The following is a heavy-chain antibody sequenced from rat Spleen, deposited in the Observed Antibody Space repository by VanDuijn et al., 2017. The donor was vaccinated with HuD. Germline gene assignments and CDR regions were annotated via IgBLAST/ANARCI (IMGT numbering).Heavy chain of an antibody. Sequence: EVQLVESGGGLVQPGRSLKLSCAASGFTFSNYGMAWVRQTPTKGLEWVASISTGGGNTYYRDSVKGRFTISRDNAKSTLYLQMDSLRSEDTATYYCARPEVGYGYSRGWFAYWGQGTLVTVSS. CDR3: ARPEVGYGYSRGWFAY. CDR1: GFTFSNYG. V-gene: IGHV5S13*01. D-gene: IGHD1-9*01. CDR2: ISTGGGNT. J-gene: IGHJ3*01.